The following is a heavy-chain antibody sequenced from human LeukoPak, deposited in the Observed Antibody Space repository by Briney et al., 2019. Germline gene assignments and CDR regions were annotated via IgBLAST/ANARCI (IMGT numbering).Heavy chain of an antibody. Sequence: SETLSLTCTVSGGSISSGGYYWSWIRQPPGKGLEWIGYIYHSGSTYYNPSLKSRVTISVDRSKNQFSLKLSSVTAADTAVYYCASSIVSLYSGYDLVDYWXXXTLVTVSS. D-gene: IGHD5-12*01. J-gene: IGHJ4*01. CDR1: GGSISSGGYY. V-gene: IGHV4-30-2*01. CDR3: ASSIVSLYSGYDLVDY. CDR2: IYHSGST.